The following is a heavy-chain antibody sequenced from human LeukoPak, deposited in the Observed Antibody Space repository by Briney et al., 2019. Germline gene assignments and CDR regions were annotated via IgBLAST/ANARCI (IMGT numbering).Heavy chain of an antibody. D-gene: IGHD1-26*01. J-gene: IGHJ3*02. V-gene: IGHV3-23*01. CDR1: GFTFSSYA. Sequence: PGGSLRLSCAASGFTFSSYAMSWVRQAPGKGLEWVSSISISGETTYYADSVEGRFTISRDNSKNTLYLQMSSLTSEDTAVYYCAREGGGSYRAFDIWGQGTMVTVSS. CDR2: ISISGETT. CDR3: AREGGGSYRAFDI.